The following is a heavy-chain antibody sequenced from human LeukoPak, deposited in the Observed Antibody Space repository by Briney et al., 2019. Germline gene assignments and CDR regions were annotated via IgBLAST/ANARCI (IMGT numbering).Heavy chain of an antibody. CDR1: GFTFEDYV. V-gene: IGHV3-9*01. CDR3: AKDYAYCSGGSCYLFDN. CDR2: INWNSGKI. D-gene: IGHD2-15*01. Sequence: GGSLRLSCVASGFTFEDYVMHWVRQIPGKGLEWVAAINWNSGKIDYADSVDGRFSISRDNAKNSLYLQMRDLRTEDTAVYYCAKDYAYCSGGSCYLFDNWGQGTLVIVPS. J-gene: IGHJ4*02.